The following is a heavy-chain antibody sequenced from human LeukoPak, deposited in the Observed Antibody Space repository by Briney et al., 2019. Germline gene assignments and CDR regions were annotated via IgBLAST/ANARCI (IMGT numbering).Heavy chain of an antibody. J-gene: IGHJ4*02. Sequence: SETLSLTCAVYGGSFSGYYWIWIRQPPGKGLEWIGEINHSGSTNYNPSLKSRVTISVDTSKNQFSLKLSSVTAADTAVYYCARGLVRGPFDYWGQGTLVTVSS. CDR3: ARGLVRGPFDY. V-gene: IGHV4-34*01. CDR1: GGSFSGYY. CDR2: INHSGST. D-gene: IGHD3-10*01.